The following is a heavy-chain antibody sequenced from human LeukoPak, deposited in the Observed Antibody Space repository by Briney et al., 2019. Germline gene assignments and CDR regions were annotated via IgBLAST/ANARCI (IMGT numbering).Heavy chain of an antibody. CDR1: GGSISSSNW. Sequence: SGTLSLTCAVSGGSISSSNWWSWVRQPPGKGLEWIGEIYHSGSTNYNPSLKSRVTISVDKSKIQFSLKLSSVTAADTAVYYCAREQHRRDSSGYMALDAFDIWGQGTMVTVSS. CDR3: AREQHRRDSSGYMALDAFDI. CDR2: IYHSGST. D-gene: IGHD3-22*01. J-gene: IGHJ3*02. V-gene: IGHV4-4*02.